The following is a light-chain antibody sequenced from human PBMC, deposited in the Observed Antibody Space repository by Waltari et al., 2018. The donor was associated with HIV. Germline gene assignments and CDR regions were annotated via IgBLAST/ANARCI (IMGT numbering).Light chain of an antibody. CDR3: AAWDDSVNGWV. CDR2: NNN. Sequence: QSLLTQPPSASGTPGQRVTISCSGSSSNLGSKTVNWYHQLPGTAPRVLIYNNNQRPSGVPDRFSGSKSGTSASLTISGLQSADEADYYCAAWDDSVNGWVFGGGTKLTVL. J-gene: IGLJ3*02. CDR1: SSNLGSKT. V-gene: IGLV1-44*01.